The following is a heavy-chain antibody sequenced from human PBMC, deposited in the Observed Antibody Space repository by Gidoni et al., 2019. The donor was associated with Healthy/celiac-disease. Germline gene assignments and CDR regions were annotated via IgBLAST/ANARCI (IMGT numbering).Heavy chain of an antibody. CDR3: AKEVGATILGWFDP. J-gene: IGHJ5*02. V-gene: IGHV3-30*18. CDR1: GFTFSSYG. CDR2: ISYDGSNK. D-gene: IGHD1-26*01. Sequence: QVQLVESGGGVVQPGRSLRLSCAASGFTFSSYGMHWVRQAPGKGLEWVAVISYDGSNKYYADSVKGRFTISRDNSKNTLYLQMNSLRAEDTAVYYCAKEVGATILGWFDPWGQGTLVTVSS.